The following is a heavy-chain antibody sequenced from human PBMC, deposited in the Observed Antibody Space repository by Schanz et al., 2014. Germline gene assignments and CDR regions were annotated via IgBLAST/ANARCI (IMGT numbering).Heavy chain of an antibody. V-gene: IGHV1-8*01. Sequence: QVQLVQSGAEVKKPWSSVNVSCEASGGTFGRYTISWLRQAPGQGLEWMGWMNPNSGTTGYAQKFQGRVTMTRNTSTSTAYMELRGLRSDDTAVYYCARELCSSTTCYVRYDPWGQGTLVTVSS. J-gene: IGHJ5*02. CDR1: GGTFGRYT. D-gene: IGHD2-2*01. CDR3: ARELCSSTTCYVRYDP. CDR2: MNPNSGTT.